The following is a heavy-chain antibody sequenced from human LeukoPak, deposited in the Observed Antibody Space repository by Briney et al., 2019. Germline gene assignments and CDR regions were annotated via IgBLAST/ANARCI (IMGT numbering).Heavy chain of an antibody. CDR2: IGSDGSGT. CDR3: ARLGRVTGWYSVY. D-gene: IGHD1-26*01. CDR1: GFNFRDYG. Sequence: PGGSLRLSCAASGFNFRDYGMHWVRQAPGKGLVWVSRIGSDGSGTKYADSVKGQFTVYRDNAKTTLYLEMNSLGVEDTAVYYCARLGRVTGWYSVYWGQGAMITVAS. V-gene: IGHV3-74*03. J-gene: IGHJ4*02.